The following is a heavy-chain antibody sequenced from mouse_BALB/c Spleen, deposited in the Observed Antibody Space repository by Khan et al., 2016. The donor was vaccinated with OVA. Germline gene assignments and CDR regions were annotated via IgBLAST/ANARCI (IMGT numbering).Heavy chain of an antibody. J-gene: IGHJ2*01. CDR1: GYSITTDYA. CDR3: ARVDGGDFDY. D-gene: IGHD2-3*01. CDR2: ISYSGNT. Sequence: EVELVESGPGLVKPSQSLSLTCTVTGYSITTDYARNWIRQFPGNKLEWMGIISYSGNTKYNPSLKSRISITRDTSKNQFFLQLKSVTTEDTARFYCARVDGGDFDYWGQGTTLTVSS. V-gene: IGHV3-2*02.